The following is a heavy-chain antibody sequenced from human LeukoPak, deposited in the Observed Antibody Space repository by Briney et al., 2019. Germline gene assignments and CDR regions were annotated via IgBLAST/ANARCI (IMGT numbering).Heavy chain of an antibody. CDR2: INPNSGGT. D-gene: IGHD2-2*02. CDR3: ARDSGVVPAALHFDY. J-gene: IGHJ4*02. Sequence: ASVKVSCKASGYTFTGYYMHWVRQAPGQGLERMGWINPNSGGTNYAQKFQGRVTMTRDTSISTAYMELSRLRSDDTAVYYCARDSGVVPAALHFDYWAREPRSPSPQ. CDR1: GYTFTGYY. V-gene: IGHV1-2*02.